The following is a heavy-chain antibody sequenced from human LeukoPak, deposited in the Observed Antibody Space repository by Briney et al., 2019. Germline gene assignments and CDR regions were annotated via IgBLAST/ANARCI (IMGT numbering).Heavy chain of an antibody. CDR3: ARGYCSSTSCYPEAEYFQH. Sequence: ASVKVSCKASGYTFSGYYIHWVRQAPGQGLEWMGWMNPDSGNTGYAQKFQGRVTMTRNTSISTAYMELSSLRSEDTAVYYCARGYCSSTSCYPEAEYFQHWGQGTLVTVSS. CDR2: MNPDSGNT. CDR1: GYTFSGYY. V-gene: IGHV1-8*02. D-gene: IGHD2-2*01. J-gene: IGHJ1*01.